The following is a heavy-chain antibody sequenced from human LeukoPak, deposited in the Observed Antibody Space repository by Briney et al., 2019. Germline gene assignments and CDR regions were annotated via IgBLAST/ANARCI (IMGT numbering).Heavy chain of an antibody. J-gene: IGHJ4*02. CDR2: INPNSGGT. V-gene: IGHV1-2*02. CDR3: ARRYSDSSEGFDY. D-gene: IGHD6-6*01. Sequence: ASVNVSCKASEYTFTDYHMHWVRQAPGQGLEWMGWINPNSGGTNYAQKFQGRVTMTRGTSISTAYMELSGLRSDDTAVYYCARRYSDSSEGFDYWGQGTLVTVSS. CDR1: EYTFTDYH.